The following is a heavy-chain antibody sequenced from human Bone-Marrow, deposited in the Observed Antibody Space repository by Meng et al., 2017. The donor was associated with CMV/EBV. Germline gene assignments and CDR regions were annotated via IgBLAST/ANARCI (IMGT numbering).Heavy chain of an antibody. CDR1: GGSLSSGGYY. CDR2: IYYSGST. V-gene: IGHV4-31*02. D-gene: IGHD1-26*01. J-gene: IGHJ5*02. CDR3: AGGGELLRSVWFDP. Sequence: SGGSLSSGGYYWSWIRQHPGKGLEWIGYIYYSGSTYYNPSLRSRVTISVDASKNQFARKLSSGAAANTALYCCAGGGELLRSVWFDPWGQGTLVIVSS.